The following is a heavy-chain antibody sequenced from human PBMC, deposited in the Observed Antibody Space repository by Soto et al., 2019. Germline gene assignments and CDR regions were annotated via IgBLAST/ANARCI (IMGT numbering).Heavy chain of an antibody. Sequence: QVQLVQSGAEVKKPGASVKVSCKASGYTFTSYGISWVRQAPGQGLEWMGWISAYNGNTNYAQKLQGRVTMTTDTATSTAYMELRSLRSDDTAVYYCARESSGLNYYYYGMDVWGQGTTVTVSS. CDR2: ISAYNGNT. CDR1: GYTFTSYG. CDR3: ARESSGLNYYYYGMDV. V-gene: IGHV1-18*01. J-gene: IGHJ6*02. D-gene: IGHD3-10*01.